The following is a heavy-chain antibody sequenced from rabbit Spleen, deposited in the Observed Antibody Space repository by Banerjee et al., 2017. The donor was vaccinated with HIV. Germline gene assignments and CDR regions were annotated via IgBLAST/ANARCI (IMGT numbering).Heavy chain of an antibody. CDR1: GFSFSSRYY. V-gene: IGHV1S40*01. Sequence: QSLEESGGDLVKPGASLTLTCTASGFSFSSRYYMCWVRQAPGKGLEWIACIYTGNSGDTYYASWAKGRFTISKTSSTTVTLQMTSLTAADTATYFCARETSSGWGVVSFYFKLWGQGTLVTVS. J-gene: IGHJ4*01. CDR3: ARETSSGWGVVSFYFKL. CDR2: IYTGNSGDT. D-gene: IGHD4-1*01.